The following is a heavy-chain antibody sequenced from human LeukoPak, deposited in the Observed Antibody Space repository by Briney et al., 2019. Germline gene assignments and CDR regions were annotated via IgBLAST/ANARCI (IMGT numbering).Heavy chain of an antibody. CDR2: IKPDGSGK. D-gene: IGHD6-19*01. J-gene: IGHJ4*02. CDR1: GFTFSSYS. V-gene: IGHV3-7*01. CDR3: SSQPAVLDLDC. Sequence: GGSLRLSCAASGFTFSSYSMNWVRQPPGNGLEWVANIKPDGSGKNYVDSVKGRFTISRDNAKNSLYLQMKGLRVEDTAVYYCSSQPAVLDLDCWGQGALVTVSS.